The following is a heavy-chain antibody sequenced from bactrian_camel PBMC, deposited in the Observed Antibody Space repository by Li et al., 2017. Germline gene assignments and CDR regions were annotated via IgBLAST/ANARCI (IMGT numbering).Heavy chain of an antibody. Sequence: QVQLVESGGGSVEAGGSLRLSCAVSGYGFYCMGWLRQAPGKEREGVAGLAIGPGTTYYSDSVKGRFTISRDNAKNMLYLQMNDLRPEDTATYYCAARLIGYGVIWCGLTHPGFEYWGQGTQVTVS. J-gene: IGHJ4*01. CDR1: GYGFYC. CDR3: AARLIGYGVIWCGLTHPGFEY. D-gene: IGHD1*01. CDR2: LAIGPGTT. V-gene: IGHV3S63*01.